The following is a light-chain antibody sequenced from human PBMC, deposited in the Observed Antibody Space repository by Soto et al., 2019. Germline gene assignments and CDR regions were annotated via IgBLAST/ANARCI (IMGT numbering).Light chain of an antibody. V-gene: IGLV2-14*03. J-gene: IGLJ2*01. CDR1: SSDVGDYNY. CDR3: SSYTSSSTLVG. CDR2: DVS. Sequence: QSALTQPASVSGSPGQSITISCTGTSSDVGDYNYVSWYQQHPGKAPKLMIYDVSNRPSGVSNRFSGSKSGSTASLTISGLQAEDEADYYCSSYTSSSTLVGFGGGTKLTVL.